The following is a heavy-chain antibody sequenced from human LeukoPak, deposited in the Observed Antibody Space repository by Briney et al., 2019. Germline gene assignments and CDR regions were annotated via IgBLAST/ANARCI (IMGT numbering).Heavy chain of an antibody. CDR3: ARGYGSGSYYEY. J-gene: IGHJ4*02. CDR1: GLTFSSYA. CDR2: VNRGGST. V-gene: IGHV4-34*01. D-gene: IGHD3-10*01. Sequence: GSLRLSCAASGLTFSSYAMSWVRQPPGKGLEWIGEVNRGGSTTYNPSLKSRVTILVDTSKNQFSLKLSSVTAADTAVYYCARGYGSGSYYEYWGQGTLVTVSS.